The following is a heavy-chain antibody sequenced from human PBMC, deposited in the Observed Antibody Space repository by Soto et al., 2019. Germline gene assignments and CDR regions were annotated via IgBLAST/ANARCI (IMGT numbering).Heavy chain of an antibody. CDR2: IWDDGNKK. CDR3: VRGGKAAGAFDI. J-gene: IGHJ3*02. CDR1: GFTFSHYG. D-gene: IGHD3-16*01. V-gene: IGHV3-33*01. Sequence: QVQLVESGGDVVQPGRSLRLSCEASGFTFSHYGLHWVRQTPGKGLEGVAVIWDDGNKKFYADSVKGRFTISRDNSENMLYLQMSSLRAEDTAVYFCVRGGKAAGAFDIWGQGTMVTVFS.